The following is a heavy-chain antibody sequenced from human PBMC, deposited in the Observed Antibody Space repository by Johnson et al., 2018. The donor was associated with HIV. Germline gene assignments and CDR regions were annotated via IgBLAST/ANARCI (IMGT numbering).Heavy chain of an antibody. D-gene: IGHD2-15*01. CDR2: LYSDGGT. Sequence: MLLVESGGGLVQPGGSLRLSCAASGFTVSSNYMSWVRQAPGKGLEWVSVLYSDGGTYYADSVKGRLTISRDNSKNTLYLQMNSLRADDTAVYYCAREGIWYCSGGSCYGAFDIWGQGTMVTVSS. CDR3: AREGIWYCSGGSCYGAFDI. V-gene: IGHV3-66*02. CDR1: GFTVSSNY. J-gene: IGHJ3*02.